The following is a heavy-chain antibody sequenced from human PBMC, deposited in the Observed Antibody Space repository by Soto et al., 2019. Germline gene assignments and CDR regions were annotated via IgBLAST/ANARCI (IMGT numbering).Heavy chain of an antibody. CDR1: GFTFSSYA. D-gene: IGHD1-7*01. Sequence: EVQLLESGGGLVQPGGSLRLSCATSGFTFSSYAMSWVRQAPGKGLEWVSAISGSGGSTYYADSVKGRFTISRDNSKNTLYLQMNSLRAEDTAVYYCAKARTGTTFRRYFDLWGRGTLVTVSS. CDR3: AKARTGTTFRRYFDL. J-gene: IGHJ2*01. CDR2: ISGSGGST. V-gene: IGHV3-23*01.